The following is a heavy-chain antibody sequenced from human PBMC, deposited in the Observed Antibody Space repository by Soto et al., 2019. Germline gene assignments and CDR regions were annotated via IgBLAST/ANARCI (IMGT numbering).Heavy chain of an antibody. CDR2: IRSKAKSYAT. V-gene: IGHV3-73*01. CDR3: TTQEIVGATGY. CDR1: EFIFIGSA. Sequence: GGALRLSCAASEFIFIGSAMNWVRQASGKGLEWVGRIRSKAKSYATAYAASVKGRFTISRDDSKNTAYLQMNSLKSEDTAVYYCTTQEIVGATGYWGQGTQVTVS. D-gene: IGHD1-26*01. J-gene: IGHJ4*02.